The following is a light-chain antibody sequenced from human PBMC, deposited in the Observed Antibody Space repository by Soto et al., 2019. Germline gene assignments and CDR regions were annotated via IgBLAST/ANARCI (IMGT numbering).Light chain of an antibody. Sequence: QSALTQPASVSGSPGQSITISCTGTSSDVGGYIYVSWYQQLPGKAPKLIIYEVSNRPSGVSNRFSGSKSGNTASLTISGLQAEDEADYYCRSYSSSSILYLFGTGTKVTVL. CDR2: EVS. J-gene: IGLJ1*01. V-gene: IGLV2-14*01. CDR3: RSYSSSSILYL. CDR1: SSDVGGYIY.